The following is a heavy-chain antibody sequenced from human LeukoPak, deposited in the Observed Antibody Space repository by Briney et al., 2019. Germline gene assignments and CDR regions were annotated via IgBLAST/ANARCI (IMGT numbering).Heavy chain of an antibody. CDR3: AKSTGYSSSWVLRGGDY. V-gene: IGHV3-48*03. J-gene: IGHJ4*02. D-gene: IGHD6-13*01. CDR2: ISSSGSTI. CDR1: GFTFSSYE. Sequence: GGSLRLSCAASGFTFSSYEMNWVRQAPGKGLEWVSYISSSGSTIYYADSVKGRFTISRDNAKNSLYLQMNSLRAEDTAIYYCAKSTGYSSSWVLRGGDYWGQGTLVTVSS.